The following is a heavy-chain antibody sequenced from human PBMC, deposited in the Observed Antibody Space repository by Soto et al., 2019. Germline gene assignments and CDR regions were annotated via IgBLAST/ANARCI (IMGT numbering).Heavy chain of an antibody. CDR3: ARDLFGRGYGAGKLDYYCYSMDV. J-gene: IGHJ6*04. Sequence: GGSLRLSCAASGFTFSSYGMHWVRQAPGKGLEWVAVIWYDGSNKYYADSVKGRFTISRDNSKNPLYPQMNRLRGEETAVYYSARDLFGRGYGAGKLDYYCYSMDVWAKEPTVTVSS. CDR2: IWYDGSNK. D-gene: IGHD3-3*01. CDR1: GFTFSSYG. V-gene: IGHV3-33*01.